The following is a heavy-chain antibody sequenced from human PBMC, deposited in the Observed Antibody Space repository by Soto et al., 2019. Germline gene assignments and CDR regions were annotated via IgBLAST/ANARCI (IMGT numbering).Heavy chain of an antibody. J-gene: IGHJ6*02. CDR1: DGSSGSGGYC. CDR3: AGGLWQLAEDYYYSAGMDD. D-gene: IGHD6-6*01. Sequence: TMSVTCSVSDGSSGSGGYCWSWNRQHPGKGLEWIGYIYYSGSTYYNPSLKSRVTISVDTSKNQFSLKLSSVTAADTAVYYCAGGLWQLAEDYYYSAGMDDWCQGTTLTLSS. CDR2: IYYSGST. V-gene: IGHV4-31*03.